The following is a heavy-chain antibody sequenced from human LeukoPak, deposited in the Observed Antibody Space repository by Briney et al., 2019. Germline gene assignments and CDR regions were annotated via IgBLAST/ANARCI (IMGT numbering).Heavy chain of an antibody. J-gene: IGHJ4*02. CDR3: ARDPRGHYYGSGSYYNQGDY. V-gene: IGHV3-66*01. Sequence: GGSLRLSCAASGFTVSSNYMSWVRQAPGKGLEWVSVIYSGGSTYYADSVKGRFTISRDNSKNTLYLQMNSLRAEDTAVYYCARDPRGHYYGSGSYYNQGDYWGQGTLVTVSS. CDR1: GFTVSSNY. D-gene: IGHD3-10*01. CDR2: IYSGGST.